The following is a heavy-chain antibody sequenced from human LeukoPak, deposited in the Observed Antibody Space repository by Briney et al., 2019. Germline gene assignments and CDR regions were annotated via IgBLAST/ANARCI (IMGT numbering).Heavy chain of an antibody. V-gene: IGHV3-30*04. CDR1: GFTFSSYV. CDR3: ARDLPGITVAGATEH. D-gene: IGHD6-19*01. Sequence: GGSLRLSCAASGFTFSSYVMHWVRQAPGKGLEWVAVISYDGSNKYCADSVKGRFTVSRDNSKNTLYLQMNSLRAEDTAVYYCARDLPGITVAGATEHWGQGTLVTVSS. J-gene: IGHJ1*01. CDR2: ISYDGSNK.